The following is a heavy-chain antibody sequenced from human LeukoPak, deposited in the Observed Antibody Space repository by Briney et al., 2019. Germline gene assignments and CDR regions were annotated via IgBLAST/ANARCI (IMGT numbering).Heavy chain of an antibody. V-gene: IGHV4-61*01. CDR3: ARDHGSSYYSLVSGYFDY. CDR2: IYYSGST. D-gene: IGHD3-22*01. CDR1: GGSVSSGSYY. Sequence: PSETLSLTCTVSGGSVSSGSYYWSWIRQPPGKGLEWIGYIYYSGSTYYNPSLKSRVTISVDTSKNQFSLKLSSVTAADTAVYYCARDHGSSYYSLVSGYFDYWGQGTLVTVSS. J-gene: IGHJ4*02.